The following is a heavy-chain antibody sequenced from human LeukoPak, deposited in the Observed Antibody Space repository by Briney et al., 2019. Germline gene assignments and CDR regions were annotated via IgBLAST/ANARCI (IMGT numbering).Heavy chain of an antibody. V-gene: IGHV3-66*01. J-gene: IGHJ4*02. CDR3: ATDYDSSGYYAYFDY. D-gene: IGHD3-22*01. Sequence: GGSLRLSCAASGFTVSSNYMSWVRQAPGKGLEWVSVIYSGGSTYYADSVKGRFTISRDNSKNTLYLQMNSLRAEDTAVYYCATDYDSSGYYAYFDYWGQGALVTVSS. CDR1: GFTVSSNY. CDR2: IYSGGST.